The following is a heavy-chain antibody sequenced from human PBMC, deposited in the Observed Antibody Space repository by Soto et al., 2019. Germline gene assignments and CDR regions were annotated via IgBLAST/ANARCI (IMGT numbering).Heavy chain of an antibody. CDR1: GDSVSSSIAA. CDR2: TYYRSKWYN. J-gene: IGHJ5*02. CDR3: ARGTVRSSFHGGPTKYNWLDP. D-gene: IGHD6-13*01. Sequence: SQALPLTCAISGDSVSSSIAAWNWIRQSPSRGLEWLGRTYYRSKWYNDYAVSVKSRITINPDTSKSQFSLQLNSVTPEDTAVYYCARGTVRSSFHGGPTKYNWLDPWGQGTLVTVSS. V-gene: IGHV6-1*01.